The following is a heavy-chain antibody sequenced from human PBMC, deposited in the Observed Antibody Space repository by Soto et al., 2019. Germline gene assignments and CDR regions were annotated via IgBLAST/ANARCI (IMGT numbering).Heavy chain of an antibody. V-gene: IGHV1-3*01. Sequence: VKVSCKASGYTFTSYAMHWVRQAPGQRLEWMGWINAGNGNTKYSQKFQGRVTITRDTSASTAYMELSSLRSEDTAVYYCARRYYYGSGSYDWYFDLWGRGTLVTVSS. CDR3: ARRYYYGSGSYDWYFDL. D-gene: IGHD3-10*01. J-gene: IGHJ2*01. CDR1: GYTFTSYA. CDR2: INAGNGNT.